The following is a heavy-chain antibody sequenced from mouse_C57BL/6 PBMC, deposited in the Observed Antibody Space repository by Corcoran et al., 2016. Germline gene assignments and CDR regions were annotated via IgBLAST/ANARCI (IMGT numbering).Heavy chain of an antibody. CDR3: TTSPVTTASSGAMDY. Sequence: EVQLQQSGAELVRPGASVKLSCTASGFNIKDYYMHWVKQRPDQGLEWIGRIDPEDGDTEYAPTFQGKATMTADTSSNTAYLQLSSLTSEDTAVYYCTTSPVTTASSGAMDYWGQGTSVTVSS. J-gene: IGHJ4*01. V-gene: IGHV14-1*01. CDR1: GFNIKDYY. CDR2: IDPEDGDT. D-gene: IGHD1-2*01.